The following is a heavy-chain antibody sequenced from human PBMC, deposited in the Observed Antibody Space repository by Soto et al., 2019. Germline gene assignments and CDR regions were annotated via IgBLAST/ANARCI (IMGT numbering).Heavy chain of an antibody. V-gene: IGHV3-23*01. CDR2: ISGGGDGT. D-gene: IGHD2-8*01. Sequence: EVQLLESGGGLVRPGGSLRLSCAASGFTFYNYAMNWVRQAPGKGLEWVSTISGGGDGTYYADSVKGRFTISTDNSRNTVYLQTNSLRAEDTAVYYCAKKGLSSLATYCTTGDCHYAFDVWGQGTLVTVSS. CDR1: GFTFYNYA. CDR3: AKKGLSSLATYCTTGDCHYAFDV. J-gene: IGHJ3*01.